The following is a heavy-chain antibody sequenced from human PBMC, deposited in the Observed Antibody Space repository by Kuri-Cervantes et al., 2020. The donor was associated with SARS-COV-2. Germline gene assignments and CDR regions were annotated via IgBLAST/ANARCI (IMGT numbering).Heavy chain of an antibody. V-gene: IGHV3-11*01. D-gene: IGHD2-2*01. Sequence: GESLKISGAASGFTFSDYYMSWIRQAPGKGLEWVSYISSSGSTIYYADSVKGRFTISRDNAKNSLYLQMNSLRAEDTAVYYCARAPPPASPRGGMDVWGQGTTVTVSS. CDR1: GFTFSDYY. CDR2: ISSSGSTI. J-gene: IGHJ6*02. CDR3: ARAPPPASPRGGMDV.